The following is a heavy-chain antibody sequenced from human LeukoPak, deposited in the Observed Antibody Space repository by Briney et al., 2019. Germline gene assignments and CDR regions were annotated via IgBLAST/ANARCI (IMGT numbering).Heavy chain of an antibody. J-gene: IGHJ4*02. V-gene: IGHV1-18*01. CDR3: ARGLRVRGKNTNYYFDY. CDR2: ISAYNGNT. CDR1: GYTFTSYG. Sequence: ASVKVSCKASGYTFTSYGISWVRQAPGQGLEWMGWISAYNGNTNYAQKLQGRVTMTTDTSTSTAYMELRSLRSDDTAVYYCARGLRVRGKNTNYYFDYWGQGTLVTVSS. D-gene: IGHD3-10*01.